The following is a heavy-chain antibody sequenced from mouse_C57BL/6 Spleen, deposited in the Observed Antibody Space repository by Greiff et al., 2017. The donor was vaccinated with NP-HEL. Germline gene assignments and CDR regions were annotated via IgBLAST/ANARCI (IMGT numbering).Heavy chain of an antibody. Sequence: VHLVESGAELVRPGTSVKMSCKASGYTFTNYWIGWAKQRPGHGLAWIGDIYPGGGYTTYNEKFKGTATLTADKSSSTAYMQCSSLTSEDSAIYYCALYGNYYAMDYWGQGTSVTVSS. D-gene: IGHD2-1*01. CDR3: ALYGNYYAMDY. CDR1: GYTFTNYW. V-gene: IGHV1-63*01. CDR2: IYPGGGYT. J-gene: IGHJ4*01.